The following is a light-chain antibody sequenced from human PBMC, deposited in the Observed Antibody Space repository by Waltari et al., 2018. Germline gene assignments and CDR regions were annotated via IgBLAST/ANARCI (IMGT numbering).Light chain of an antibody. V-gene: IGKV1-39*01. CDR3: QQSFSSPWT. CDR1: QNIRTY. Sequence: DIQMTQSPSSLSASIGDTITVTCRASQNIRTYLNWYQQKPAKAPKLLIFGASSLPRGVPSRVSGSASGTEFTRTITNLQPDDFATYFCQQSFSSPWTFGQGTTV. J-gene: IGKJ1*01. CDR2: GAS.